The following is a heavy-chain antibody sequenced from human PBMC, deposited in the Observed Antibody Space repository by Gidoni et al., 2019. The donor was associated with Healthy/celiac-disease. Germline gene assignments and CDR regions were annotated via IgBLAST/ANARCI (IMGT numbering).Heavy chain of an antibody. CDR2: ISYDGSNK. CDR1: GFPFRSYG. V-gene: IGHV3-30*03. J-gene: IGHJ5*02. CDR3: ARERYSSSWPTSWFDP. D-gene: IGHD6-13*01. Sequence: QVQLVASGGGVVQPGRSLRPPWAASGFPFRSYGMHWVRQAPGKGLEWVAVISYDGSNKYYADSVKGRFTISRDNSKNTLYLQMNSLRAEDTAVYYCARERYSSSWPTSWFDPWGQGTLVTVSS.